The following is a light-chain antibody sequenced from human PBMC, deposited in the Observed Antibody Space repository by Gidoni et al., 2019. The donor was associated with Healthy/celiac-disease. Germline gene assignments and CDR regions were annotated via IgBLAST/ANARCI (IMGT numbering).Light chain of an antibody. CDR1: QSVSSN. V-gene: IGKV3-15*01. CDR2: GAS. CDR3: QQYNNWPLWT. Sequence: EIVMTQSPATLSVSPVERATLSCRASQSVSSNLAWYQQKPGQAPRLLIYGASTRATGIPASFSGSGSGTEFTLTISSLQSEDFAVYYCQQYNNWPLWTFGQGTKVEIK. J-gene: IGKJ1*01.